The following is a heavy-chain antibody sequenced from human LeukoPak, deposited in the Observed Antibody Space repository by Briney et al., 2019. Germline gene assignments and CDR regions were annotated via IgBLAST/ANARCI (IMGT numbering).Heavy chain of an antibody. D-gene: IGHD6-13*01. J-gene: IGHJ4*02. CDR2: IRYDGSNK. CDR1: GFSFIDFA. V-gene: IGHV3-30*02. CDR3: AKGYSSSWYYFDY. Sequence: GGSLRLSCSASGFSFIDFAMHWVRQAPGKGLEWVAFIRYDGSNKYYADSVKGRFTISRDNSKNTLYLQMNSLRAEDTAVYYCAKGYSSSWYYFDYWGQGTLVTVSS.